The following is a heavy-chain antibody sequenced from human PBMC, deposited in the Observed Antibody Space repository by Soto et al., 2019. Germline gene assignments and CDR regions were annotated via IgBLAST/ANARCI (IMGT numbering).Heavy chain of an antibody. J-gene: IGHJ6*02. Sequence: GESLKISCKGSGYSFTSYWIGWVRQMPGKGLEWMGIIYPGDSDTRYSPSFQGQVTISADKSISTAYLRWSSLKASDTAMYYCARTTSWKNYYYYYYGMDVWGQGTTVTVSS. V-gene: IGHV5-51*01. CDR2: IYPGDSDT. CDR3: ARTTSWKNYYYYYYGMDV. D-gene: IGHD2-2*01. CDR1: GYSFTSYW.